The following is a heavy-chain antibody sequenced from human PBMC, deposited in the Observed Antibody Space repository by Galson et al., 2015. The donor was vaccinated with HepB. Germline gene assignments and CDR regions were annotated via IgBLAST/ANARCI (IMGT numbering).Heavy chain of an antibody. V-gene: IGHV5-51*01. D-gene: IGHD3-10*01. J-gene: IGHJ3*02. Sequence: QSGAEVKKPGESLKISCKGSGYSFTSYWIGWVRQMPGKGLEWMGIIYPGDSDTRYSPSFQGQVTISADKSISTAYLQWSSLKASDTAMYYCARPRGKYYYGSGSYYNFAFDIWGQGTMVTVSS. CDR3: ARPRGKYYYGSGSYYNFAFDI. CDR2: IYPGDSDT. CDR1: GYSFTSYW.